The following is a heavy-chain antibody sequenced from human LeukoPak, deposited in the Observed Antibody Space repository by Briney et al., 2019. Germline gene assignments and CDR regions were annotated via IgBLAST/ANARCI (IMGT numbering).Heavy chain of an antibody. D-gene: IGHD2-21*02. CDR2: IYYSGST. Sequence: PSETLSLTCTVPGGSISSHYWNWIRQPPGKGLEWIGYIYYSGSTNYNPSLKSRVTISVDTSKSQFSLTLSSVTAADTAVYYCARRAEMTALGLGNWFDPWGQGILVIVSS. CDR3: ARRAEMTALGLGNWFDP. J-gene: IGHJ5*02. V-gene: IGHV4-59*11. CDR1: GGSISSHY.